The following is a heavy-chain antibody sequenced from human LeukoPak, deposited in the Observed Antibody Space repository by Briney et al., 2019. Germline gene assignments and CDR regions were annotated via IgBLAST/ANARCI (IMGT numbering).Heavy chain of an antibody. J-gene: IGHJ4*02. D-gene: IGHD6-13*01. CDR3: ARSIAAAGNFGDY. V-gene: IGHV1-2*06. Sequence: ASEKVSCKASGYTFTGYYMHWVRQAPGQGLEWMGRINPNSGGTNYAQKFQGRVTMTRDTSISTAYMELSRLRSDDTAVYYCARSIAAAGNFGDYWGQGTLVTVSS. CDR1: GYTFTGYY. CDR2: INPNSGGT.